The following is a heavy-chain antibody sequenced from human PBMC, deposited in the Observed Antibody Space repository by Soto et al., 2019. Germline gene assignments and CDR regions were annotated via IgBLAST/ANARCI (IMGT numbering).Heavy chain of an antibody. CDR2: INPNSGGT. V-gene: IGHV1-2*02. Sequence: ASVKVSCKASGYTFTGYYMHWVRQAPGQGLEWMGWINPNSGGTNYAQKFQGRVTITADESTSTAYMELSSLRSEDTAVYYCARDHGGGDSIRGGMDVWGQGTTVTVSS. CDR3: ARDHGGGDSIRGGMDV. J-gene: IGHJ6*02. D-gene: IGHD2-21*02. CDR1: GYTFTGYY.